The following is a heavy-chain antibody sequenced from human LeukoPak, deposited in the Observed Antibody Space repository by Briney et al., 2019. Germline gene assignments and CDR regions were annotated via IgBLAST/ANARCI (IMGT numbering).Heavy chain of an antibody. V-gene: IGHV1-69*05. CDR3: ARGRVVVTAILQYYYYMDV. D-gene: IGHD2-21*02. Sequence: SVKVSCKASGGTFSSYAISWVRQAPGQGLEWMGRIIPIFGTANYAQKFQGRVTITTDESTSTAYMELSSLRSEDTAVYYCARGRVVVTAILQYYYYMDVWGKGTTVTISS. CDR2: IIPIFGTA. CDR1: GGTFSSYA. J-gene: IGHJ6*03.